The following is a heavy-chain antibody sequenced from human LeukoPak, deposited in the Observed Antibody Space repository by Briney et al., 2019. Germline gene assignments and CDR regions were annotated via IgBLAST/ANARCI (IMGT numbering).Heavy chain of an antibody. J-gene: IGHJ4*02. D-gene: IGHD3-22*01. V-gene: IGHV1-69*05. CDR2: IIPIFGTT. CDR1: GGTFSSYA. CDR3: ARADYYDSSGYFRFGY. Sequence: GASVKVSCKASGGTFSSYAISWVRQAPGQGLEWMGRIIPIFGTTNYAQKFQGRVTITTDESTSTAYMELSSLRSEDTAVYYCARADYYDSSGYFRFGYWGQGTLVTVSS.